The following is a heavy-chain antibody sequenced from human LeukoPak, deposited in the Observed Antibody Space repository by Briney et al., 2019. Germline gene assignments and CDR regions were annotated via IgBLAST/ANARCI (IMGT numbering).Heavy chain of an antibody. CDR1: DGSISSYY. CDR2: IYDSGST. CDR3: ARHGDTAMVFVD. V-gene: IGHV4-59*01. Sequence: SETLSPTCTVSDGSISSYYWSWIRQPPGKGLVWIGHIYDSGSTSYNPSLKSRVTISVDTSKNQFSLKLSSVTAADTAVYYCARHGDTAMVFVDWGQGTLVTVSS. D-gene: IGHD5-18*01. J-gene: IGHJ4*02.